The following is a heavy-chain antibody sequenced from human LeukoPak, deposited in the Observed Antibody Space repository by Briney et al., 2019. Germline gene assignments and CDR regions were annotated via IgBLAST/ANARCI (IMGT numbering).Heavy chain of an antibody. CDR1: GYTFTGYY. CDR2: INPNSGGT. J-gene: IGHJ4*02. Sequence: GASVNVSCKASGYTFTGYYMYWVRPAPGQGLEWMGWINPNSGGTNYAQKFQGRVTMTRDTSISTAYMELSRLRSDDTAVYYCAREAGSSRWYPFDYWGQGTLVTVSS. CDR3: AREAGSSRWYPFDY. V-gene: IGHV1-2*02. D-gene: IGHD6-13*01.